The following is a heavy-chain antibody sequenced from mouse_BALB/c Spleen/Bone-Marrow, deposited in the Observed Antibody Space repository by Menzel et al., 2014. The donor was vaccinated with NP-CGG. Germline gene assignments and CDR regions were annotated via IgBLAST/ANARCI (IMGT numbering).Heavy chain of an antibody. J-gene: IGHJ3*01. CDR3: TRETIYYGNPFAY. D-gene: IGHD2-1*01. V-gene: IGHV1-5*01. CDR1: GYSFNSYW. CDR2: IHPGESDT. Sequence: EVQLQQSGTVLARPGASVKMSCKASGYSFNSYWMHWVKQRPGQGLEWIGAIHPGESDTTYNQKFKGKAKLTAVTSATTTYMELSSLTNEDSAVYYCTRETIYYGNPFAYWGQGTLVTVSA.